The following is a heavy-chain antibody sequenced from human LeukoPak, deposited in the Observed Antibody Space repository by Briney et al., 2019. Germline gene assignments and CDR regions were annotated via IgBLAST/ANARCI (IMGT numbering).Heavy chain of an antibody. D-gene: IGHD3-3*01. Sequence: GESLKISCKGSGYSFTSYWIGWVRQMPGKGLEWMGIIYPGDSDTRYGPSFQGQVTISADKSISTAYLQWSSLKASDTAMYYCARHLGRIYDFWADDAFDIWGQGTMVTVSS. V-gene: IGHV5-51*01. CDR2: IYPGDSDT. CDR1: GYSFTSYW. CDR3: ARHLGRIYDFWADDAFDI. J-gene: IGHJ3*02.